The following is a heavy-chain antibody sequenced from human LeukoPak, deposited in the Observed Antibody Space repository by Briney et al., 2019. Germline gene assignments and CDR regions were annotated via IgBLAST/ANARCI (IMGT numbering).Heavy chain of an antibody. D-gene: IGHD2-15*01. V-gene: IGHV3-30-3*02. CDR1: GFTFSSYA. J-gene: IGHJ5*02. CDR3: AKGVAAIDWFDP. Sequence: GGSLRLSCAASGFTFSSYAMHWVRQAPGKGLEWVAVISYDGSNEYYADSVKGRFTISRDNSKNTLYLQMNSLRAEDTAVYYCAKGVAAIDWFDPWGQGTLVTVSS. CDR2: ISYDGSNE.